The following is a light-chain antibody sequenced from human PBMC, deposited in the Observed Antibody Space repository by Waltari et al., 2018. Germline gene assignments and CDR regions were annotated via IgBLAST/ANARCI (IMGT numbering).Light chain of an antibody. CDR3: CSYAGSYTYWV. CDR1: SSDIGAYNS. V-gene: IGLV2-11*01. CDR2: DLT. J-gene: IGLJ3*02. Sequence: QSALTQPRSVSGSPGQSVTISCTGTSSDIGAYNSVSWYQQYPGKAPELMIYDLTKRPSGVPDRFSGSKSGNTASLTISGLQAEDEADYYCCSYAGSYTYWVFGGGTKLTVL.